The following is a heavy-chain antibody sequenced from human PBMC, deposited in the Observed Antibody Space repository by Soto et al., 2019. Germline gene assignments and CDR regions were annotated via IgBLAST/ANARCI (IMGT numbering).Heavy chain of an antibody. CDR1: GGSISSGDYY. CDR2: IYYSGST. V-gene: IGHV4-30-4*01. D-gene: IGHD3-22*01. Sequence: PSETLSLTCTVSGGSISSGDYYWSWIRQPPGKGLEWIGYIYYSGSTYYNPSLKSRVTISVDTSKNQFSLKLSSVTAADTAVYYCARELASSGYYPFDYWGQGTLVTVSS. J-gene: IGHJ4*02. CDR3: ARELASSGYYPFDY.